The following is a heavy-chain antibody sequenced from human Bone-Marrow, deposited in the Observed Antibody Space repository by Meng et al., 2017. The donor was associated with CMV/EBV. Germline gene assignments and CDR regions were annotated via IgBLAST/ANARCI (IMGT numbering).Heavy chain of an antibody. CDR3: ARDSPPLDY. CDR1: GFTFSNYE. Sequence: GESLKISCAASGFTFSNYEMNWVRQAPGKGLEWVSYISASGSTIYYADSVKGRFTISRENAKNSLFLQMNSLRAEDTAVYYCARDSPPLDYWGQGTPVTVSS. J-gene: IGHJ4*02. CDR2: ISASGSTI. V-gene: IGHV3-48*03.